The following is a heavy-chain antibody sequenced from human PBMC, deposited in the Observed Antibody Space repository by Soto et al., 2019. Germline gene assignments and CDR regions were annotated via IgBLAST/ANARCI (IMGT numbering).Heavy chain of an antibody. V-gene: IGHV5-51*01. CDR1: GDNCASHW. CDR2: IYPGDSDT. J-gene: IGHJ4*02. Sequence: VVFLKNRWKTAGDNCASHWGGWVRQTPGNGLELMGIIYPGDSDTRYSPSFQGQVTISADKSTNTAYLQWTCLKASDIAMYYCARNDYIGYSVDYWGQGTLVTVSS. CDR3: ARNDYIGYSVDY. D-gene: IGHD4-4*01.